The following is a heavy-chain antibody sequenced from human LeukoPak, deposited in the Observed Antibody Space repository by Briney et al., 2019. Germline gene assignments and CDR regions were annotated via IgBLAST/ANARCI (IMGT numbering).Heavy chain of an antibody. CDR1: GFTFSSYV. CDR3: AGDIDAFDI. Sequence: GGSLRLSCEASGFTFSSYVMHWVRQAPGKGLEWVAVIWYDGSNKYYADSVKGPFTISRDNSKSTLYLQMNSLRAEDTGEYYCAGDIDAFDIWGQGTMVTVSS. V-gene: IGHV3-33*01. J-gene: IGHJ3*02. CDR2: IWYDGSNK.